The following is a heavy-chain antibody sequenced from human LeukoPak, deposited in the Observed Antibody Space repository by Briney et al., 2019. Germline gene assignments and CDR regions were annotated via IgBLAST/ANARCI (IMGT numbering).Heavy chain of an antibody. D-gene: IGHD6-19*01. Sequence: ASVKVSCKASGYTFTSYYMHWVRQAPGQGLEGMGIINPSGGSTSYAQKFQGRVTMTRDTSTSTVYMELSSRRAEDTAGDYGARGLSEEGFDYWGQGPLVTVPS. CDR3: ARGLSEEGFDY. CDR2: INPSGGST. CDR1: GYTFTSYY. V-gene: IGHV1-46*01. J-gene: IGHJ4*02.